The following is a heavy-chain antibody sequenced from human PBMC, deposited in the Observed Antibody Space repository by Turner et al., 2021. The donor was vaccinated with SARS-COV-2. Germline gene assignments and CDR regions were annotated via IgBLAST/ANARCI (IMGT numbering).Heavy chain of an antibody. V-gene: IGHV3-74*01. D-gene: IGHD6-19*01. J-gene: IGHJ4*02. CDR2: INSDESST. CDR3: ARDGPIAVVYFDY. Sequence: EVQMVVSGGGLVQPGASVRLSCAAYGFTFSSYWMHWVRQAPGKGQVRFSRINSDESSTSYADSVKGRFTISRDNAKNTLYLQMNSLRAEDTAVYYCARDGPIAVVYFDYWGQGTLVTVSS. CDR1: GFTFSSYW.